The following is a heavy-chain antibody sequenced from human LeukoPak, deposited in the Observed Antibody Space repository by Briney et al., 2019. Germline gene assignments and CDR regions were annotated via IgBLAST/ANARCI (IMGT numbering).Heavy chain of an antibody. D-gene: IGHD2-2*02. J-gene: IGHJ4*02. Sequence: SVKVSCKASGGTFSSYAISWVRQAPGQGLEWMGGFIPIFGTANYAQKFQGRVTITADESTSTAYMELSSLRSEDTAVYYCARSRDSNTQSDYWGQGTLVTVSS. CDR2: FIPIFGTA. V-gene: IGHV1-69*13. CDR3: ARSRDSNTQSDY. CDR1: GGTFSSYA.